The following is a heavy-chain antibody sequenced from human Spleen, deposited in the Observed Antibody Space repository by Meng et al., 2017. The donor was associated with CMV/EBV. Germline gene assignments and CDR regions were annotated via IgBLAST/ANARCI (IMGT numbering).Heavy chain of an antibody. V-gene: IGHV4-39*07. J-gene: IGHJ5*02. Sequence: LQLQGSGPGLVKPSEPLSLTCTVSGGSISSSSYYWGWIRQPPGKGLEWIGSIYYSGSTYYNPSLKSRVTISVDTSKNQFSLKLSSVTAADTAVYYCAREEGGWFDPWGQGTLVTVSS. CDR2: IYYSGST. CDR1: GGSISSSSYY. CDR3: AREEGGWFDP. D-gene: IGHD3-16*01.